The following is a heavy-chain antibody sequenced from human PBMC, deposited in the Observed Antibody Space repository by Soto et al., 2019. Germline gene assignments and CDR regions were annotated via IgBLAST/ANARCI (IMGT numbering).Heavy chain of an antibody. CDR3: VSTMSFDY. Sequence: GGSLRLSCAASGFAFSNYWMSWVRQAPGKGLEWVANIKQDGSGKYYVDSVTGRFTVSRDNAKNSLFLQMNSLRAEDTAVYYCVSTMSFDYWGQGTLVTVSS. V-gene: IGHV3-7*05. CDR1: GFAFSNYW. D-gene: IGHD3-10*02. CDR2: IKQDGSGK. J-gene: IGHJ4*02.